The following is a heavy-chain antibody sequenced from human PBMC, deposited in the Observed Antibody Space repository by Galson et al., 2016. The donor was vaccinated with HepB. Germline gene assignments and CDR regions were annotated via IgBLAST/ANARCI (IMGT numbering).Heavy chain of an antibody. CDR3: ARGVATTYYFDS. CDR2: INYSGTT. CDR1: GASFSGSY. D-gene: IGHD5-12*01. J-gene: IGHJ4*02. V-gene: IGHV4-34*01. Sequence: SETLSLTCAVYGASFSGSYWSWIRQPPGKGLEWIGEINYSGTTNYNPSLKSRVTISLDTSKVQFSLILTSVTAADAAVYYCARGVATTYYFDSWGQGTLVAVSS.